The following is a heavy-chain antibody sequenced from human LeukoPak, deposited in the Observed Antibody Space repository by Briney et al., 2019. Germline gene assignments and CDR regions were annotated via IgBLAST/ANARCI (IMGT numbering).Heavy chain of an antibody. CDR3: ARDRTFGSGYDY. CDR2: ISSSSSYI. V-gene: IGHV3-21*01. J-gene: IGHJ4*02. D-gene: IGHD3-10*01. CDR1: GFTFSSYS. Sequence: GGSLRLSCAASGFTFSSYSMNWVRQAPGKGLEWVSSISSSSSYIYYADSVKGRFTISRDNAKNSLYLQMNSLRAEDTAVYYCARDRTFGSGYDYWGQGTLVTVSS.